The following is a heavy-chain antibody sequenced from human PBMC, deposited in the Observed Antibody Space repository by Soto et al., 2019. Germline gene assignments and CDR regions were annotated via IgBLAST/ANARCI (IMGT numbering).Heavy chain of an antibody. CDR1: GGSISSGGYX. CDR3: XARSXGVAAAGPFDY. Sequence: QVQLQESGPGLVKPSQTLSLTCTVSGGSISSGGYXWSWIRQHPGKGLEWIGYIYYSGSTYYNPSLKSRVTXXXXTXXXXXXXXXXXXXXXXXXXXYXARSXGVAAAGPFDYWGQGTLVTVSS. D-gene: IGHD6-13*01. J-gene: IGHJ4*02. CDR2: IYYSGST. V-gene: IGHV4-31*03.